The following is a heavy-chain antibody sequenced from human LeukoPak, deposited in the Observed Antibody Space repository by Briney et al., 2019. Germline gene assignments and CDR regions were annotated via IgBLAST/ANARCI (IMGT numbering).Heavy chain of an antibody. CDR2: MNPNSGNT. Sequence: GASVKVSCKASGYTFTSYDINWVRQATGQGLEWMGWMNPNSGNTGYAQKFQGRVTITRNTSISTAYMELSSLRSEDTAVYYCARGEVGYCSSTSCFHYYYYYMDVWGKGTTVTVSS. CDR1: GYTFTSYD. V-gene: IGHV1-8*03. J-gene: IGHJ6*03. D-gene: IGHD2-2*01. CDR3: ARGEVGYCSSTSCFHYYYYYMDV.